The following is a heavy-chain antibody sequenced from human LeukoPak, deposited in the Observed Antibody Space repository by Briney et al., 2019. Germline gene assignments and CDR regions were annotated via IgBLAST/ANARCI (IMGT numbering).Heavy chain of an antibody. Sequence: SETLSLTCAVYGGSFSGYYWSWIRQPPGKGLEWIGEINHSGSTNYNPSLKSRVTISVGTSKNQFSLKLSSVTAADTAVYYCARGRITMVRGVKKPGYYYYMDVWGKGTTVTVSS. CDR1: GGSFSGYY. D-gene: IGHD3-10*01. V-gene: IGHV4-34*01. CDR2: INHSGST. J-gene: IGHJ6*03. CDR3: ARGRITMVRGVKKPGYYYYMDV.